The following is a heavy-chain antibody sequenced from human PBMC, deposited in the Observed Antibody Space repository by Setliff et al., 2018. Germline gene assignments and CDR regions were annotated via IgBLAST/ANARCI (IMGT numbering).Heavy chain of an antibody. CDR1: GESFSNNY. D-gene: IGHD2-2*01. V-gene: IGHV4-34*01. CDR2: SNHGGST. Sequence: SETLSLTCSVYGESFSNNYWSWIRQSPGRGLEWIGESNHGGSTSYNPSLKSRLTMSVDMSKNQFSLKLTSVTAADTAMYYCARGRMRGSCSGPSCTYDPFDIWGQGTPVTVSS. J-gene: IGHJ3*02. CDR3: ARGRMRGSCSGPSCTYDPFDI.